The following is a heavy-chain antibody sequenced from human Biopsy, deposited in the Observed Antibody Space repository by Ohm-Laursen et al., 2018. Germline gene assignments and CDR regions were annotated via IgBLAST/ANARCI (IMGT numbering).Heavy chain of an antibody. Sequence: SQRLSCAASGFTFNACWMYWVRQVRGKGLVWVSHIKSVGSWTNYADSVKGRFTISRDNAKNTLYLQMNSLRAEDTAVYYCVSFLKDLNMAVWGQGTPVTVSS. J-gene: IGHJ6*02. V-gene: IGHV3-74*01. CDR3: VSFLKDLNMAV. CDR1: GFTFNACW. D-gene: IGHD2-15*01. CDR2: IKSVGSWT.